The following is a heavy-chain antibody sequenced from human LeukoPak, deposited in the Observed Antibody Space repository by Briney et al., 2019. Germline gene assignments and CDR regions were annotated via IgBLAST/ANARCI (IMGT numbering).Heavy chain of an antibody. J-gene: IGHJ6*03. V-gene: IGHV3-7*01. D-gene: IGHD5-18*01. CDR3: ARDGVDTAMAYYYYYYMDV. CDR2: IKQDGSEK. CDR1: GFTFSSYW. Sequence: GGSLRLSCAASGFTFSSYWVSWVRQAPGKGLEWVANIKQDGSEKYYVDSVKGRFTISRDNAKNSLYLQMNSLRAEDTAVYYCARDGVDTAMAYYYYYYMDVWGKGTTVTVSS.